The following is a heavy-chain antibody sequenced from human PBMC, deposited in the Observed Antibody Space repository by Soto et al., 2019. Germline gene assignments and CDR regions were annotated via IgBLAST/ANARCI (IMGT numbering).Heavy chain of an antibody. Sequence: QVQLQESGPGLVKPSQTLSLSCTVSGGSISSDSYYWTWIRQHPGKGLEWIGYVYYSGNTYYNPSLKSRLTISLDTSKKQFSLKLTSVTAADTAVYFCAAVSDVVWLSFDSWGQGILVTVSS. D-gene: IGHD3-9*01. CDR2: VYYSGNT. J-gene: IGHJ4*02. CDR1: GGSISSDSYY. CDR3: AAVSDVVWLSFDS. V-gene: IGHV4-31*03.